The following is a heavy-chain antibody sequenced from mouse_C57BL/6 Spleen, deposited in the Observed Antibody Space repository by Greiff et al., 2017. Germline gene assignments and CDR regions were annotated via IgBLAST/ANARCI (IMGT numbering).Heavy chain of an antibody. CDR1: GYTFTDYN. CDR3: ARGGDSYYAMDY. CDR2: INPNNGGT. D-gene: IGHD3-3*01. J-gene: IGHJ4*01. V-gene: IGHV1-22*01. Sequence: VHVKQSGPEPVKPGASVKMSCKASGYTFTDYNMHWVKQSHGKSLEWIGYINPNNGGTSYNQKFKGKATLTVNKSSSTAYMELRSLTSEDSAVYYCARGGDSYYAMDYWGQGTSVTVSS.